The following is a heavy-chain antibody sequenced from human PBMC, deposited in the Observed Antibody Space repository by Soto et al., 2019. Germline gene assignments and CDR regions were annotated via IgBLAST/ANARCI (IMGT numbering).Heavy chain of an antibody. Sequence: SETLSLTCTVSGDSISSYYWTWIRQPPGKGLEYIGYIYYSGRTYYNPSLKSRVTISVDTSKNQFSLKLSSVTAADTAVYYCARGQLGITTTGTWYDFDESGQGTLVTV. CDR3: ARGQLGITTTGTWYDFDE. CDR2: IYYSGRT. CDR1: GDSISSYY. D-gene: IGHD2-15*01. V-gene: IGHV4-59*01. J-gene: IGHJ4*02.